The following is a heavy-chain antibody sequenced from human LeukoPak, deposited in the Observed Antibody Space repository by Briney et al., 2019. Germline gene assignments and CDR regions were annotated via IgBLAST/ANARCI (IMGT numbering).Heavy chain of an antibody. CDR3: AREWDSSSWSPYYYYYYMDV. D-gene: IGHD6-13*01. J-gene: IGHJ6*03. V-gene: IGHV4-34*01. Sequence: SETLSLTCAVYGGSFSGYYWSWIRQPPGKGLEWIGEINHSGSTNYNPSLKSRVTISVDTSKNQFSLKLSSVTAADTAVYYCAREWDSSSWSPYYYYYYMDVWGKGTTVTISS. CDR2: INHSGST. CDR1: GGSFSGYY.